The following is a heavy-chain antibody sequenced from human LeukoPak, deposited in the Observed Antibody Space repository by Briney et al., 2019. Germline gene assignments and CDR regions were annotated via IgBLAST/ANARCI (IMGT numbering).Heavy chain of an antibody. V-gene: IGHV4-59*08. CDR1: VGSISTYY. D-gene: IGHD2-15*01. CDR3: ARGGSKVFDY. J-gene: IGHJ4*02. CDR2: IHNSGST. Sequence: SETLSLTCNVSVGSISTYYWSWLRQPPGKGLEWIGYIHNSGSTNNNPSLKSRVIISVDTAKNQVALKLSYVTAADTAVYYCARGGSKVFDYWGQGSLVIVSS.